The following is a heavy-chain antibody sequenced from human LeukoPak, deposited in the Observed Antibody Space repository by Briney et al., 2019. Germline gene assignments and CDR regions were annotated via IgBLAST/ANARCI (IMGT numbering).Heavy chain of an antibody. D-gene: IGHD4-17*01. CDR3: TTGPTDYGDYMNFDY. CDR2: IKSKTDGGTT. Sequence: GGSLRLSCAASGFIVSSNYMSWVRQAPGKGLEWVGRIKSKTDGGTTDYAAPVKGRFTISRDDSKNTLYLQMNSLKTEDTAMYYCTTGPTDYGDYMNFDYWGQGTLVTVSS. V-gene: IGHV3-15*01. CDR1: GFIVSSNY. J-gene: IGHJ4*02.